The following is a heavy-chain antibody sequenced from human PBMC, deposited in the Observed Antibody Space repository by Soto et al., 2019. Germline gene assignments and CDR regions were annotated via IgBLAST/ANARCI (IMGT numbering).Heavy chain of an antibody. CDR3: ARGGISHWAYFYCMEV. V-gene: IGHV4-34*01. Sequence: SDTLSLTCVVSGWSLSDYFRSWIRQPPGKALEWIGEINHLGSINYNPSLKSRVTMSVDTSKNQFSLTLNSVTAADTATYYCARGGISHWAYFYCMEVWDRGTKVSVSS. CDR2: INHLGSI. CDR1: GWSLSDYF. J-gene: IGHJ6*03. D-gene: IGHD3-16*01.